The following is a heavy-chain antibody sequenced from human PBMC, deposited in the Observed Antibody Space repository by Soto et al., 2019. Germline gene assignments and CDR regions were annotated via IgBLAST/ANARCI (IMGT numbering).Heavy chain of an antibody. CDR3: ARGPRLAYYFDY. CDR2: INHSGST. CDR1: GGSFSGYY. J-gene: IGHJ4*02. D-gene: IGHD6-19*01. V-gene: IGHV4-34*01. Sequence: QVQLQQWGAGLLKPSATLSLTCAVYGGSFSGYYWSWIRQPPGKGLEWIGEINHSGSTNYNPSLKSRVTISVDTSKNQFSLKLSSVTAADTAVYYCARGPRLAYYFDYWGQGTLVTVSS.